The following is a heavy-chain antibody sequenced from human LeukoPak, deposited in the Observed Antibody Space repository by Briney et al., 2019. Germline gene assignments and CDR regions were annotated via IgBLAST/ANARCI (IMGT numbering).Heavy chain of an antibody. Sequence: GGSLRLSCVASGFTFSSYNMNWVRQAPGKGLEWVSAMSSSDDGRYYAASVRGRFTISRDTSRSTLYLQMNSLRAEDAAVYYCAKAPVTSCRGAFCYPFDYWGQGTLVTVSS. CDR1: GFTFSSYN. D-gene: IGHD2-15*01. CDR2: MSSSDDGR. V-gene: IGHV3-23*01. J-gene: IGHJ4*02. CDR3: AKAPVTSCRGAFCYPFDY.